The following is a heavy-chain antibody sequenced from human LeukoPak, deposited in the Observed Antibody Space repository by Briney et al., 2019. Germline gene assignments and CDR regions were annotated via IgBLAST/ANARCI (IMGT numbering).Heavy chain of an antibody. CDR2: IYYSGST. CDR3: ARKDYDILTGYYASYYMDV. V-gene: IGHV4-31*03. Sequence: PSETLSLTCTVSGGSISSGGYYWSWIRQHPGKGLEWIGYIYYSGSTYYNPSLKSRVTISVDTSKNQFSLKLSSVTAADTAVYYCARKDYDILTGYYASYYMDVWGKGTTVTVSS. D-gene: IGHD3-9*01. CDR1: GGSISSGGYY. J-gene: IGHJ6*03.